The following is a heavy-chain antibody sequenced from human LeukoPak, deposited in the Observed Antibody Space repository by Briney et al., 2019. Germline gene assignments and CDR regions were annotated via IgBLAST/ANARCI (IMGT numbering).Heavy chain of an antibody. V-gene: IGHV3-30*18. CDR2: ISYDGSDK. CDR1: GFAFSTYG. Sequence: GGSLRLSCAASGFAFSTYGMHWVRQAPGKGLEWVAVISYDGSDKYYRDSVRGRFTISRDNSRNTVYLQMNSLRAEDTAVYYCAKSGCSSTSCYVNYWGQGTLVTVSS. D-gene: IGHD2-2*01. CDR3: AKSGCSSTSCYVNY. J-gene: IGHJ4*02.